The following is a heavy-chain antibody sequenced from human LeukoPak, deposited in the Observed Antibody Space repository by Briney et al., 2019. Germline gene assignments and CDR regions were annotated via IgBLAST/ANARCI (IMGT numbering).Heavy chain of an antibody. V-gene: IGHV7-4-1*02. CDR3: QGASSSWYISFMDV. D-gene: IGHD6-13*01. CDR1: GYTFTSYS. Sequence: AAVKVTCKASGYTFTSYSMNWVRQAPGQELEWMGWINNNSGNPTYSHGFTGRFVFSLDTSASTAYLQTRSLKADDAAVYYCQGASSSWYISFMDVWGKGTTVTVSS. J-gene: IGHJ6*03. CDR2: INNNSGNP.